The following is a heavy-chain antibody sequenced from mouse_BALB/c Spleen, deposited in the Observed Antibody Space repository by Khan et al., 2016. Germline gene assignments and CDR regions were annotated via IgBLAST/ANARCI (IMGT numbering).Heavy chain of an antibody. CDR1: EYTFTNYG. J-gene: IGHJ4*01. V-gene: IGHV9-3*02. D-gene: IGHD2-13*01. CDR3: ERTGDYPYCAMDY. Sequence: QIQLVQSGPELKKPGETVKISCKASEYTFTNYGMNWVKQAPGKGLKWMGWINTNTGEPTYAEEFKGRFAFSLEASASTAYLQINNLTNEDSATYFCERTGDYPYCAMDYWGQGTSVTVSA. CDR2: INTNTGEP.